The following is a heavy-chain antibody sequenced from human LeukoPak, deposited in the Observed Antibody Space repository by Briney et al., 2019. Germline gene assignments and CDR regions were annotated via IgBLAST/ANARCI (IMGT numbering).Heavy chain of an antibody. V-gene: IGHV1-46*01. CDR3: ARDAVLRFLGHHGWFDP. J-gene: IGHJ5*02. CDR1: GYTFTGYY. D-gene: IGHD3-3*01. Sequence: ASVKVSCKASGYTFTGYYMHWVRQAPGQGLEWMGIINPSGGSTSYAQKFQGRVTMTRDTSTSTVYMELSSLRSEDTAVYYCARDAVLRFLGHHGWFDPWGQGTLVTVSS. CDR2: INPSGGST.